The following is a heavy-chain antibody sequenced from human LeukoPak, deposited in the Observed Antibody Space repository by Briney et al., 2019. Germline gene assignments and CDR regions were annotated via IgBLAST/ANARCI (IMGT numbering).Heavy chain of an antibody. Sequence: ASVKVSCKASGYTFTRHGITWVRQAPGQGLEWMGWISTYSSHTTYAQKFQGRVTMTTDTSTTTAYMELRSLRSDDTAVYYCARDEGRVSGSFNPWGQGTLVTVSS. J-gene: IGHJ5*02. CDR1: GYTFTRHG. D-gene: IGHD3-10*01. CDR2: ISTYSSHT. CDR3: ARDEGRVSGSFNP. V-gene: IGHV1-18*01.